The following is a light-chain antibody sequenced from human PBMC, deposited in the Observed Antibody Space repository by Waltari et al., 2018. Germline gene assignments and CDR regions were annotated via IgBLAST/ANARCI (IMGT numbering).Light chain of an antibody. CDR3: SSYTSSGTGVL. Sequence: QSALTQPASVSGSPGQSIPISCTGTSSDVGGYNYVSWYQQHPGKAPKLMIYDVTNRPSWVSNRFSGSKSGNTASLTISGLQAEDEADYYCSSYTSSGTGVLFGGGTKLSVL. V-gene: IGLV2-14*03. J-gene: IGLJ2*01. CDR1: SSDVGGYNY. CDR2: DVT.